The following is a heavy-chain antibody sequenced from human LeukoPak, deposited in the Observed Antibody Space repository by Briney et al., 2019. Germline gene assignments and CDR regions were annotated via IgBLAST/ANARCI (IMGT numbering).Heavy chain of an antibody. V-gene: IGHV3-30*18. D-gene: IGHD3-9*01. J-gene: IGHJ4*02. CDR1: GFTFSSYG. Sequence: GRSLRLSCAASGFTFSSYGMHWVRQAPGKGLEWVAVISYDGSNKYYADSVKGRFTISRVNSKNTLYLQMNSLRAEDTAVYYCAKVGGRYFDWFTLDYWGQGTLVTVSS. CDR3: AKVGGRYFDWFTLDY. CDR2: ISYDGSNK.